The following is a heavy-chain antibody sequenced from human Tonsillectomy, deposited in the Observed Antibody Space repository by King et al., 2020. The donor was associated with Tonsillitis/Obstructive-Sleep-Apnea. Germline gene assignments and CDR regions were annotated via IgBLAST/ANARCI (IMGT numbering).Heavy chain of an antibody. CDR1: GFTFSSYG. Sequence: QVQLVESGGGVVQPGRSLRLSCAASGFTFSSYGMHWVRQAPGKGLEWVAVISYVASNKYYADSVKGRFTISRDNSKNTVSLQMNSLRPEDTAIYYCAKYERRSNWNCPGGDWGRGTLVIVSS. J-gene: IGHJ4*02. V-gene: IGHV3-30*18. CDR2: ISYVASNK. CDR3: AKYERRSNWNCPGGD. D-gene: IGHD1-7*01.